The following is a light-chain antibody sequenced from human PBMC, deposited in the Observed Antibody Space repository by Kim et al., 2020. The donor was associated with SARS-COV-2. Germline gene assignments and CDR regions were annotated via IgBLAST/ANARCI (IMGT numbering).Light chain of an antibody. CDR3: QSYNDNDWV. V-gene: IGLV6-57*01. Sequence: NFMLTQSHSVSESPGKTVIISCTRSSGSIASDFVQWFQQRPGRSPTTVIYEDHKRPSGVPDRFSGSVDTSSNSASLTISGLRAEDEADYYCQSYNDNDWVFGGGTQLTVL. J-gene: IGLJ3*02. CDR2: EDH. CDR1: SGSIASDF.